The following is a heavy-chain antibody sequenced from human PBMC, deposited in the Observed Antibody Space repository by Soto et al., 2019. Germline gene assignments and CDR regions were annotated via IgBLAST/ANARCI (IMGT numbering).Heavy chain of an antibody. CDR2: TYYRFKWYN. D-gene: IGHD5-12*01. Sequence: PSQTLSLTCAVSGDSVSSNSDTWNWIRQSPSRGLEWLGRTYYRFKWYNEYAVSVKSRVTINPDTSKNQFSLQLSSVTPEDTAVYSCARGKDGSIDYWGQGTLVTVSS. V-gene: IGHV6-1*01. J-gene: IGHJ4*02. CDR3: ARGKDGSIDY. CDR1: GDSVSSNSDT.